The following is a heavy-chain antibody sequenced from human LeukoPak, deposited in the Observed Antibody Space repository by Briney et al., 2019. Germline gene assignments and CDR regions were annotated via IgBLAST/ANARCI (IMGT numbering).Heavy chain of an antibody. CDR2: INHSGST. Sequence: SETLSLTCAVYGGSFSGYYWSWIRQPPGKGLEWTGEINHSGSTNYNPSLKSRVTISVDTSKNQFSLKLSSVTAADTAVYYCARGLDVVLPDWGQGTLVTVSS. CDR3: ARGLDVVLPD. CDR1: GGSFSGYY. J-gene: IGHJ4*02. V-gene: IGHV4-34*01. D-gene: IGHD2-8*02.